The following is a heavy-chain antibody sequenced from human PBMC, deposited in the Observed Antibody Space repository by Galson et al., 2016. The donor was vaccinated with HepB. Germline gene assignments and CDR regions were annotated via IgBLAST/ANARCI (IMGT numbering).Heavy chain of an antibody. D-gene: IGHD4-17*01. CDR2: ITGSGGST. Sequence: SLRLSCAASGFTFSNYAVSWVRQAPGKGLEWVSLITGSGGSTYYADSVKGRFIISRDNSQNSLFLQMNTPRAEDTAVYFCVRGVYGDHGWFDYWGQGTLVTVSS. CDR1: GFTFSNYA. V-gene: IGHV3-23*01. J-gene: IGHJ4*02. CDR3: VRGVYGDHGWFDY.